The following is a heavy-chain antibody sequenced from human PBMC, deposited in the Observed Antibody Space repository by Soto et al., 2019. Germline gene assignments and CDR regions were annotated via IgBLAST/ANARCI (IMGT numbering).Heavy chain of an antibody. D-gene: IGHD4-17*01. CDR1: GGSISSGGYY. CDR2: IYYSGST. V-gene: IGHV4-31*03. CDR3: ARDFYGDYVDY. J-gene: IGHJ4*02. Sequence: SETLSLTCTVSGGSISSGGYYWSWIRQHPGKGLEWIGYIYYSGSTYYNPSLKSRVTISVDTSKNQFSLKLSSVTAADTAVYYCARDFYGDYVDYWGQGTLVTVSS.